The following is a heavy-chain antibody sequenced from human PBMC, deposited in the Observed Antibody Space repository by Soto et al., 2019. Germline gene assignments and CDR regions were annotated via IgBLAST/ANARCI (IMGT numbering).Heavy chain of an antibody. CDR1: GYSVSSGDNY. CDR3: ARGVASNPLAGHWFHP. J-gene: IGHJ5*02. CDR2: VYYSSII. D-gene: IGHD1-1*01. Sequence: SATLSLTCTFSGYSVSSGDNYWTWIRQPPGKGPEWIANVYYSSIINYNPSLKSRVTISVDTSKNHLSLKMISVTTADTAVYYCARGVASNPLAGHWFHPWGHGTLVTVS. V-gene: IGHV4-61*03.